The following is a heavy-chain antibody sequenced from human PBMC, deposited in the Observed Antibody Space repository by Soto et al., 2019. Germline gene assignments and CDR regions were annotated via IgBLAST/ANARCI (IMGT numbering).Heavy chain of an antibody. Sequence: EVQLLESGGGLVQPGGSLRLSCAASGFTFSSYAMSWVRQAPGKGLEWVSAISGSGGSTYYADSVKGRFTISRDNSKNTLYLQMNSLRAEDTAVYYCAKDPWSISTPTQNCDYWGQGTLVTVSS. CDR2: ISGSGGST. CDR1: GFTFSSYA. V-gene: IGHV3-23*01. J-gene: IGHJ4*02. CDR3: AKDPWSISTPTQNCDY. D-gene: IGHD1-26*01.